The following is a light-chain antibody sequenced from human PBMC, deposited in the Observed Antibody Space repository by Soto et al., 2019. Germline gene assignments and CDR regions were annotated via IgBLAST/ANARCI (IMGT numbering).Light chain of an antibody. CDR2: DVS. CDR3: SSYTSSSTHV. Sequence: QSVLTQPASVSGSPGQSITISCTGTSSDVGAYTFVSWYQQHPDNVPKLMIFDVSRRPSGVSDRFSGSKSGNTASLTISGLQPEDEADYYCSSYTSSSTHVFGSGTKVTVL. J-gene: IGLJ1*01. CDR1: SSDVGAYTF. V-gene: IGLV2-14*03.